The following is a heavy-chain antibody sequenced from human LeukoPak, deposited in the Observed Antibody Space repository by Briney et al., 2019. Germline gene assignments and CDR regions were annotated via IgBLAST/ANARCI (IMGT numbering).Heavy chain of an antibody. Sequence: KTAETLSLTCAVSGGPISSSNWWSWVRQPPGKGLEWIGEIYHSGSTNYNTSLKSRVTISVDKSKNQFSLKLSSVTAADTAVYYCARLRIRYYYDSSGYFDRYYFDYWGQGTLVTVSS. V-gene: IGHV4-4*02. CDR1: GGPISSSNW. CDR3: ARLRIRYYYDSSGYFDRYYFDY. J-gene: IGHJ4*02. D-gene: IGHD3-22*01. CDR2: IYHSGST.